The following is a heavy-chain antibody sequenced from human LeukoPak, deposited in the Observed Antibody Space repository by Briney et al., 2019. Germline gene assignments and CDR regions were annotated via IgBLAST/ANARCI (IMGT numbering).Heavy chain of an antibody. V-gene: IGHV3-48*01. CDR1: GFTFSSYS. CDR3: ARGSLRSSWYYYYYYMDV. J-gene: IGHJ6*03. Sequence: GGSLRLSCAASGFTFSSYSMNWVRQAPGKGLEWVSYISSSSSTIYYADSVKGRFTISRDNSKNTLYLQMNSLRAEDTAVYYCARGSLRSSWYYYYYYMDVWGKGTTVTVSS. D-gene: IGHD6-13*01. CDR2: ISSSSSTI.